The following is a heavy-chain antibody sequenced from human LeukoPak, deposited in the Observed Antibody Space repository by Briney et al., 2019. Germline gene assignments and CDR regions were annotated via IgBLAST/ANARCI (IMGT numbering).Heavy chain of an antibody. CDR2: IYYSGST. V-gene: IGHV4-59*01. CDR1: GGSISSYY. Sequence: SETLSLTCTVSGGSISSYYWSWIRQPPGKGLEWIGNIYYSGSTNYNPSPKSRVTISVDTSKNQFSLKLSSVTAADTAVYYCARGSFDGYNWNWFDPWGQGTLVTVSS. CDR3: ARGSFDGYNWNWFDP. J-gene: IGHJ5*02. D-gene: IGHD5-24*01.